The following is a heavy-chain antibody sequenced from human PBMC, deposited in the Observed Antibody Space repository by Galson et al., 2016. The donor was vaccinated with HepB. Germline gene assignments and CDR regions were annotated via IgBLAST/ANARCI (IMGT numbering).Heavy chain of an antibody. CDR1: GYTFTGCY. D-gene: IGHD3-3*01. Sequence: SVKVSCKASGYTFTGCYIHWVRQAPGQGLEWMGWINPNSGDTHYAQKFQGWVTMTRDTSITTAYMELSRLRSDGTAVYYCARESHYDGYYPDFDYWGQGTLVTVSS. CDR3: ARESHYDGYYPDFDY. CDR2: INPNSGDT. J-gene: IGHJ4*02. V-gene: IGHV1-2*04.